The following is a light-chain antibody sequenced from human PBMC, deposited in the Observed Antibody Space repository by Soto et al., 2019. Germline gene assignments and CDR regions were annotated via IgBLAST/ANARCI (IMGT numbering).Light chain of an antibody. Sequence: QSARTQPATVSGSPGLSITFCCTGTSIDVGCYNSVSWSRQHPGNAPKLMIYDVSNRPSGVSNRFSGSKSGNTASLTISGLQAEDEADYYCSSYTSSSTLYVFGTGTKVTVL. V-gene: IGLV2-14*01. J-gene: IGLJ1*01. CDR1: SIDVGCYNS. CDR2: DVS. CDR3: SSYTSSSTLYV.